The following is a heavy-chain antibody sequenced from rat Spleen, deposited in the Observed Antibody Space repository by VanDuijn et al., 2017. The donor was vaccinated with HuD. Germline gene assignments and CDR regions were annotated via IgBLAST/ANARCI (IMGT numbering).Heavy chain of an antibody. CDR1: GFTFNSYW. V-gene: IGHV5-31*01. J-gene: IGHJ3*01. CDR2: ITNAGGGT. Sequence: EVQLVESGGGLVQPGRSLKLSCAASGFTFNSYWMTWIRQAPGKGLEWVASITNAGGGTYYPDSVKGRFTISRDNAKSTLYLQMNSLRSEDTATYYCTRDQAGTWAYWGQGTLVTVSS. D-gene: IGHD5-1*01. CDR3: TRDQAGTWAY.